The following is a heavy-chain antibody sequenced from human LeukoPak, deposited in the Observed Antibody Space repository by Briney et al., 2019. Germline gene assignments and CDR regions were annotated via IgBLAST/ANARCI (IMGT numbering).Heavy chain of an antibody. CDR2: ISSSGSTI. Sequence: PGGSLRLSCAASGFTFSSYAISWVRQAPGKGLEWVSYISSSGSTIYYADSVKGRFTISRDNAKNSLYLQMNSLRAEDTAVYYCARDWAGSCLDYWGQGTLVTVSS. V-gene: IGHV3-48*04. CDR3: ARDWAGSCLDY. D-gene: IGHD2-15*01. CDR1: GFTFSSYA. J-gene: IGHJ4*02.